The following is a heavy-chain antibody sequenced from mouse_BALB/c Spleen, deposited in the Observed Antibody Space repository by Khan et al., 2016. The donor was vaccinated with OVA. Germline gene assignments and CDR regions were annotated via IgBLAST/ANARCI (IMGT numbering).Heavy chain of an antibody. V-gene: IGHV1-4*01. CDR1: GYTFTSYT. J-gene: IGHJ3*01. CDR3: EREGAYYRSDGWFAY. Sequence: QVQLKQSGAELARPGASVKMSCKASGYTFTSYTMHWVKQRPGQGLEWIGYINPSNSYTNYNQNFKDKATLTADKSSSTAYMQLSSLTSEDSAVYYCEREGAYYRSDGWFAYWGQGTLVTVAA. D-gene: IGHD2-14*01. CDR2: INPSNSYT.